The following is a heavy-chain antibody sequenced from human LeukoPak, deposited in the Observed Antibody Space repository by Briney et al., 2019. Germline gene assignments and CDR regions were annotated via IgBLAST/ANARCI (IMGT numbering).Heavy chain of an antibody. CDR2: MNPNSGNT. CDR3: ASRYSSGWFGPYNWFDP. CDR1: GYTFTSYD. Sequence: ASVKVSCKASGYTFTSYDINWVRQATGQGLEWMGWMNPNSGNTDYAQKFQGRVTMTRNTSISTAYMELSSLRSEDTAVYYCASRYSSGWFGPYNWFDPWGQGTLVTVSS. J-gene: IGHJ5*02. V-gene: IGHV1-8*01. D-gene: IGHD6-19*01.